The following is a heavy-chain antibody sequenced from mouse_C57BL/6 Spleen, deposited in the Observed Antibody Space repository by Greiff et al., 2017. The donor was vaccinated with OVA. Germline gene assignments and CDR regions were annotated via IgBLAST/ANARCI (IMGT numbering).Heavy chain of an antibody. D-gene: IGHD1-1*01. CDR2: ISYDGSN. Sequence: DVKLQESGPGLVKPSQSLSLTCSVTGYSITSGYYWNWIRQFPGNKLEWMGYISYDGSNNYNPSLKNRISITRDTSKNQFFLKLNSVTTEDTATYYCARGDYYDYFDYWGQGTTLTVSS. CDR1: GYSITSGYY. CDR3: ARGDYYDYFDY. V-gene: IGHV3-6*01. J-gene: IGHJ2*01.